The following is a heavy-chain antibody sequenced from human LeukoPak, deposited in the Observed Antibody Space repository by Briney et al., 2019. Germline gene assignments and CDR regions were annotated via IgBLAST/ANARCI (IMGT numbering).Heavy chain of an antibody. Sequence: SQTLSLTCTVSGGSISSGSYYWSWIRQPPGKGLEWIGSIYHSGSTYYNPSLKSRVTISVGTSKNQFSLKLSSVTAADTAVYYCARDESGSCLFDYWGQGTLVTVSS. CDR1: GGSISSGSYY. D-gene: IGHD2-15*01. J-gene: IGHJ4*02. CDR2: IYHSGST. V-gene: IGHV4-39*07. CDR3: ARDESGSCLFDY.